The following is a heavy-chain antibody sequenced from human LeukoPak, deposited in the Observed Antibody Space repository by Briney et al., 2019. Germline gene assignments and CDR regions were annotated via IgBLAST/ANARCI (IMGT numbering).Heavy chain of an antibody. CDR1: GGSFSGYY. Sequence: SETLSLTCAVYGGSFSGYYWSWIHQPPGKGLEWIGEINHSGSTNYNPSLKSRVTISVDTSKNQFSLKLSSVTAADTAVYYCARRSPSSAPIVVVPAAMSGFDYWGQGTLVTVSS. V-gene: IGHV4-34*01. J-gene: IGHJ4*02. D-gene: IGHD2-2*01. CDR2: INHSGST. CDR3: ARRSPSSAPIVVVPAAMSGFDY.